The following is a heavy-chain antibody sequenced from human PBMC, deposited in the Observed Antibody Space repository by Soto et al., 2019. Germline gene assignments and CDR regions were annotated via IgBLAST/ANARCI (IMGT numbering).Heavy chain of an antibody. CDR3: ARLARWGSGSYYNGPYYYYYGMDV. CDR1: GYSFTSYW. D-gene: IGHD3-10*01. CDR2: IDPSDSYT. Sequence: GESLKISCKGSGYSFTSYWISWVRQMPGKGLEWMGRIDPSDSYTNYSPSFQGHVTISADKSISTAYLQWSSLKASDTAMYYCARLARWGSGSYYNGPYYYYYGMDVWGQGTTVTVSS. J-gene: IGHJ6*02. V-gene: IGHV5-10-1*01.